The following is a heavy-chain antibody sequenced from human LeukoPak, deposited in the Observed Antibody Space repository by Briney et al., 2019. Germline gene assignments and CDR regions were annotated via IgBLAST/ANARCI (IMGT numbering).Heavy chain of an antibody. V-gene: IGHV4-39*07. J-gene: IGHJ5*02. Sequence: SETLSLTCTVSGGSISSSSYYWGWIRQPPGKGLEWIGSIYYSGSTYYNPSLKSRVTISVDTSKNQFSLKLSSVTAADTAVYYCARVPTRITIFGVVTNNWFDPWGQGTLVTVSS. CDR2: IYYSGST. CDR3: ARVPTRITIFGVVTNNWFDP. D-gene: IGHD3-3*01. CDR1: GGSISSSSYY.